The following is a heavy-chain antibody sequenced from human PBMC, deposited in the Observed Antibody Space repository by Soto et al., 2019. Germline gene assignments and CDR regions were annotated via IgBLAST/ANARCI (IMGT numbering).Heavy chain of an antibody. CDR1: GFTLSSYA. Sequence: GXSLRLSCAASGFTLSSYAMHWFRQAPGNGLEGVAVISYDGSNKYYADSVKGRFTISRDNSKNTLYLQMNSLRAEDTAVYYCARDLRPARVGATSAFAYWGQGTLVTVSS. V-gene: IGHV3-30-3*01. D-gene: IGHD1-26*01. CDR2: ISYDGSNK. J-gene: IGHJ4*02. CDR3: ARDLRPARVGATSAFAY.